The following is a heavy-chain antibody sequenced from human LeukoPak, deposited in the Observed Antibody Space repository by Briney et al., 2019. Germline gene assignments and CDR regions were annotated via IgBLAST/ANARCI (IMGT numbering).Heavy chain of an antibody. V-gene: IGHV4-38-2*02. CDR3: ARDTTGDHNSFDY. CDR2: IYHSGST. CDR1: GYSISSGYY. Sequence: SETLSLTCTVSGYSISSGYYWGWIRQPPGKGLDWIGSIYHSGSTYYNPSLKSRVTISVDTSKNQFSLKLSSVPAADTAVYYCARDTTGDHNSFDYWGQGTLVTVSS. D-gene: IGHD7-27*01. J-gene: IGHJ4*02.